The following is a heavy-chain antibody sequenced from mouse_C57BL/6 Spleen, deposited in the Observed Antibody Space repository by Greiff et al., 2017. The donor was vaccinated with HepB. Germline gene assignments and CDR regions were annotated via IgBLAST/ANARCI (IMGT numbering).Heavy chain of an antibody. J-gene: IGHJ2*01. V-gene: IGHV1-42*01. CDR3: ARSDGYDKGDY. CDR1: GYSFTGYY. D-gene: IGHD2-2*01. CDR2: INPSTGGT. Sequence: VQLQQSGPELVKPGASVKISCKASGYSFTGYYMNWVKRSPEKSLEWIGEINPSTGGTTYNQKFKAKATLTVDKSSSTAYMQLKSLTSEDSAVYYCARSDGYDKGDYWGQGTTLTVSS.